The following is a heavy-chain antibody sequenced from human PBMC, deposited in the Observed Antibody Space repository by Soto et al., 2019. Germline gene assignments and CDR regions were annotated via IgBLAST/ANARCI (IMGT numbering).Heavy chain of an antibody. CDR3: ARGSRRNVAPAKLFHH. CDR2: IYYSGST. V-gene: IGHV4-59*12. Sequence: SETLSLTCTVSGGSISRYYWSWIRQPPGKGLEWIGYIYYSGSTNYNPSLKSRVTISVDTSKNQFSLKLSSVTAADTAVYYCARGSRRNVAPAKLFHHWGQGTLVTVSA. J-gene: IGHJ1*01. CDR1: GGSISRYY. D-gene: IGHD2-2*01.